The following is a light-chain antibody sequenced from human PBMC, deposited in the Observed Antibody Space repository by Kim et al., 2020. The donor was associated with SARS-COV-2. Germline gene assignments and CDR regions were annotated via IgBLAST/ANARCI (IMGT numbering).Light chain of an antibody. CDR1: SSDVGGYNY. V-gene: IGLV2-14*01. CDR3: SSYTSSSTWV. Sequence: QSALTQPASVSGSPGQSITIYCTGTSSDVGGYNYVSWYQQHPGKAPKLMIYDVSKRPSGVSNRFSGSKSGNTASLTISGLQAEDEADYYCSSYTSSSTWVFGGGTQLTVL. J-gene: IGLJ3*02. CDR2: DVS.